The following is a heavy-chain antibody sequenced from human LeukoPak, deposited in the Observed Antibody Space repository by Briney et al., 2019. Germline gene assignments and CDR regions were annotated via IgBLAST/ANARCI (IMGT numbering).Heavy chain of an antibody. Sequence: PSETLSLTCTVSGGSISSYYWSWIRQPAGKGLEWIGRIYTSGSTNYNPSLKSRVTISIDTSKNCFSLKLTSVTAADTAVYYCAKNIYTGTYEDWSQGTLVTVSS. CDR1: GGSISSYY. CDR2: IYTSGST. J-gene: IGHJ4*02. D-gene: IGHD1-26*01. V-gene: IGHV4-4*07. CDR3: AKNIYTGTYED.